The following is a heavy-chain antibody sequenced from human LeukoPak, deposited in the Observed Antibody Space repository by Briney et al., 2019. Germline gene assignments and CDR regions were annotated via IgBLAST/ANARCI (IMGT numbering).Heavy chain of an antibody. V-gene: IGHV4-59*12. J-gene: IGHJ5*02. CDR3: ARGQSATVVTERNWFDP. D-gene: IGHD4-23*01. Sequence: SETLSLTCTVSGGSISSYYWSWIRQPPGKGLEWIGYIYYSGSTNYNPSLKSRVTISVDTSKNQFSLKLSSVTAADTAVYYCARGQSATVVTERNWFDPWGQGTLVTVSS. CDR2: IYYSGST. CDR1: GGSISSYY.